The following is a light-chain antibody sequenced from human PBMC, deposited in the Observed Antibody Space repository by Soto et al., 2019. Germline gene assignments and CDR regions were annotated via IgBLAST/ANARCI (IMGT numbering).Light chain of an antibody. J-gene: IGLJ2*01. CDR3: ASWDDRLGAVI. CDR1: SSNIGGTNY. CDR2: SNN. Sequence: QSVLTQPPSASGTPGQGVFISCSGSSSNIGGTNYAYWCQQLPGAAPKLLMHSNNLRPSGVPERISGSKSGTSASLAISGLRSEDEAIYYCASWDDRLGAVIFGGGTKVTVL. V-gene: IGLV1-47*02.